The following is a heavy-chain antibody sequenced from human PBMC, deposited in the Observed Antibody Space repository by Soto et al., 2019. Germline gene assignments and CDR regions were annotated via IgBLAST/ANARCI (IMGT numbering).Heavy chain of an antibody. V-gene: IGHV1-8*01. CDR1: GYTFTSYD. Sequence: QVQLVQSGAEVKKPGASVKVSRKASGYTFTSYDINWVRQATGQRLEWMGWMNPNSGNTGYAQKFQGRVTMTRSTSLSTAYMELSSVRSEDAAAYYCGRERSGSGDYWGQGTLVTVSS. J-gene: IGHJ4*02. D-gene: IGHD1-26*01. CDR3: GRERSGSGDY. CDR2: MNPNSGNT.